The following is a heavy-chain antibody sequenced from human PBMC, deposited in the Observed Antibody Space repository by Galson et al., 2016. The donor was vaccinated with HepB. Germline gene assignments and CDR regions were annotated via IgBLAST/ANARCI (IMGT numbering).Heavy chain of an antibody. CDR2: ISYDGSDK. CDR3: AKVLPYSAGHGMDV. D-gene: IGHD6-13*01. V-gene: IGHV3-30*18. Sequence: SLRLSCAASGFTFSNYGMHWVRQAPGKGLGWVAIISYDGSDKYYPESVRGRFTISRDNSKNTLYLQMNSLRAEDTAVYYCAKVLPYSAGHGMDVRGQGTTVTVSS. CDR1: GFTFSNYG. J-gene: IGHJ6*01.